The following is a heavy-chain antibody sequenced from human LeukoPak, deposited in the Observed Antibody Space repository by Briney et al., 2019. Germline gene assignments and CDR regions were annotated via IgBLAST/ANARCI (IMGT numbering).Heavy chain of an antibody. D-gene: IGHD6-13*01. CDR3: ATPGIRDQYDFDL. Sequence: GGSPRLSCVGSGFTFSSYWMHWVRQAPGKGLVWVSRINTDGSSTNYADSVKGRFTISRDNVKNTVYLQMNSLRAEDTAVYYCATPGIRDQYDFDLWGQGTLVTVSS. CDR2: INTDGSST. CDR1: GFTFSSYW. V-gene: IGHV3-74*01. J-gene: IGHJ4*02.